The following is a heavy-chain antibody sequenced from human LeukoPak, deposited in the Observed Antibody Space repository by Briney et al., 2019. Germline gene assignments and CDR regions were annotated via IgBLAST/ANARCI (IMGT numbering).Heavy chain of an antibody. CDR2: IYYSGST. V-gene: IGHV4-30-4*01. D-gene: IGHD1-26*01. J-gene: IGHJ1*01. CDR1: GGSISSGDYY. Sequence: SETLSLTCTVSGGSISSGDYYGSWIRQPPGKGLECIGYIYYSGSTYYNPSLNSRVTISVDTSKNQFSLKLTSVTAADTAVYYCARDDVGATRDHAFQHWGQGTLVTVSS. CDR3: ARDDVGATRDHAFQH.